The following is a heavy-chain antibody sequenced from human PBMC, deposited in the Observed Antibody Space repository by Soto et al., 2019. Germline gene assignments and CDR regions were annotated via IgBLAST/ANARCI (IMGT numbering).Heavy chain of an antibody. CDR3: ARDRSSSAATYYFDY. V-gene: IGHV1-69*04. CDR1: GGTFSSYT. D-gene: IGHD6-25*01. Sequence: SVKVSCKASGGTFSSYTISWVRQAPGQGLEWMGRIIPILGIANYAQKFQGRVTITADKSTSTAYMELSSLRSEDTAVYYCARDRSSSAATYYFDYWGQGTLVTVSS. J-gene: IGHJ4*02. CDR2: IIPILGIA.